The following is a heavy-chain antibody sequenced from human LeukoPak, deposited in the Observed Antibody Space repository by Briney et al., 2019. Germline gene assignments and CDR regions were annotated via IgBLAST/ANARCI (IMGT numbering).Heavy chain of an antibody. CDR1: GFTFSNAW. Sequence: GGSLRLSCAASGFTFSNAWMIWVRQPPGKGLEWVSSTFRGGGEIHYADSVRGRFTISRDNSRSTLFLQMNSLRGEDTAIYYCATYRQVMLPFEAWGQGTLVTVSS. CDR3: ATYRQVMLPFEA. J-gene: IGHJ5*02. V-gene: IGHV3-53*01. D-gene: IGHD5-18*01. CDR2: TFRGGGEI.